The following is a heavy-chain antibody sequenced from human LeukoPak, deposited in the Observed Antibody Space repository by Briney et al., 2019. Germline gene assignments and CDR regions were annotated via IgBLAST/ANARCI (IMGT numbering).Heavy chain of an antibody. J-gene: IGHJ4*02. CDR1: GYTFSSYD. D-gene: IGHD6-19*01. V-gene: IGHV1-8*01. CDR3: AKGPLIEVAGTTWDY. CDR2: MNPSSGNT. Sequence: ASVKVSCKASGYTFSSYDINWVRQATGQGLEWMAWMNPSSGNTGYAQKFQGRVTLTRDTSISTVYMELNSLRAEDTAVYYCAKGPLIEVAGTTWDYWGQGTLVTVSS.